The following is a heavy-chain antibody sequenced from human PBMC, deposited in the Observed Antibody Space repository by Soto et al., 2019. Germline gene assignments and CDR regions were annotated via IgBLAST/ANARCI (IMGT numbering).Heavy chain of an antibody. V-gene: IGHV4-34*01. CDR3: ARGRGTVTTVAFDI. D-gene: IGHD4-17*01. J-gene: IGHJ3*02. Sequence: NPSETLSLTCAVYGGSFIGYYWSWIRQPPGRGLEWIGEINHSGSTNYNPSLKSRVTISVDTSKNQFSLKLSSVTAADTAVYYCARGRGTVTTVAFDIWGQGTMVTVSS. CDR2: INHSGST. CDR1: GGSFIGYY.